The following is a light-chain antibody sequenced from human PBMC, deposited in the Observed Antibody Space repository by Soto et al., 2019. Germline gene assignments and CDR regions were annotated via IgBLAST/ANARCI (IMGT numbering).Light chain of an antibody. Sequence: IVMTQSPATLSVSPGESATLSCRASQNIYYNVAWYQHRSGQAPRLLIYRASTRATGVPARFSGSGSGTEFTLTISNLQPEDVATYYCQKYNTAPLTCGGGTKV. CDR1: QNIYYN. J-gene: IGKJ4*01. CDR3: QKYNTAPLT. V-gene: IGKV3-15*01. CDR2: RAS.